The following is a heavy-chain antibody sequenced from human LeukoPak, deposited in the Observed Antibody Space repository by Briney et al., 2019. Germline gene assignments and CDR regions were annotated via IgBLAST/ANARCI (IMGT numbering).Heavy chain of an antibody. CDR3: ARVGPLAVGTGKRVYSFDY. Sequence: SQTLCLTCDVSGFSITSGGYRGWIRHSPGRGLEWIGSISHSGDTYYIPSLRSRVTVSLDTSRNHLDLDLHSVSATDRAVYDCARVGPLAVGTGKRVYSFDYWGQGALVTVSS. J-gene: IGHJ4*02. CDR2: ISHSGDT. D-gene: IGHD1-1*01. V-gene: IGHV4-38-2*01. CDR1: GFSITSGGY.